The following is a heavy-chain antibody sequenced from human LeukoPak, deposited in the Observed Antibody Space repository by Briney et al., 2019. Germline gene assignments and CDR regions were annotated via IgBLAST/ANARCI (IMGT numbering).Heavy chain of an antibody. CDR3: ARYVGYCSSTSCYCDY. J-gene: IGHJ4*02. V-gene: IGHV4-30-2*01. CDR1: GGSISSGGYF. CDR2: IYHRGST. D-gene: IGHD2-2*01. Sequence: SETLSVNCTVSGGSISSGGYFWPWIRQPPGRGLEWIGHIYHRGSTYYNPSLKSRVTLSVDRSKNHFSLKLSSVTAADTAVYYCARYVGYCSSTSCYCDYWGQGTLVTVSS.